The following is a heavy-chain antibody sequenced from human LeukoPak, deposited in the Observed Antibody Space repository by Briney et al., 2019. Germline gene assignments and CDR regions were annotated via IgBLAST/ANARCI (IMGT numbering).Heavy chain of an antibody. CDR3: VRGELAPQQDYYYYMDV. D-gene: IGHD1-26*01. V-gene: IGHV4-61*02. Sequence: SETLSLTCTVSGGSISSGSYYWSWIRQPAGKGLEWLGRFYSSENTIYNPSLRSRVTMSVDTSKMQVSLKLTSVTAADTAVYFCVRGELAPQQDYYYYMDVWGKGTTVTISS. CDR1: GGSISSGSYY. CDR2: FYSSENT. J-gene: IGHJ6*03.